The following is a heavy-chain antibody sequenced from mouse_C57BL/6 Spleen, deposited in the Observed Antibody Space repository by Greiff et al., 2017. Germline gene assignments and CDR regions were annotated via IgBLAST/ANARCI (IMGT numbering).Heavy chain of an antibody. D-gene: IGHD1-1*01. Sequence: QVQLQQSGAELVKPGASVKISCKASGYAFSSYWMNWVKQRPGKGLEWIGQIYPGDGDTNYNGKFKGKATLTADKSSSTAYMQLSSLTSEDSAVYFCARSHYYGSSSWYFDVWGTGTTVTVSS. V-gene: IGHV1-80*01. CDR2: IYPGDGDT. J-gene: IGHJ1*03. CDR3: ARSHYYGSSSWYFDV. CDR1: GYAFSSYW.